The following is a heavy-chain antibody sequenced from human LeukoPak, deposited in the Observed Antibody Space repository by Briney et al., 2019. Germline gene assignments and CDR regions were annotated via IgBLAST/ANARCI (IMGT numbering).Heavy chain of an antibody. D-gene: IGHD6-25*01. CDR1: GGSISSSGYY. Sequence: SETLSLTCTVSGGSISSSGYYWGWIRQPPGKGLEWIGSIYYSGSTYYNPSLKSRVTISVDTSKNQFSLKLSSVAAADTAVYYCARATRLDYFDYWGQGTLVTVSS. CDR3: ARATRLDYFDY. V-gene: IGHV4-39*01. J-gene: IGHJ4*02. CDR2: IYYSGST.